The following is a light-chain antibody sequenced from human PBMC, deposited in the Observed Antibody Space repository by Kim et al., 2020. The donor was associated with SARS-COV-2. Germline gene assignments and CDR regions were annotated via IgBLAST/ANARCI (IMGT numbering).Light chain of an antibody. Sequence: SPGESAPLPCRASQSVSSNYLAWYQQKPGQAPRLLIYGASSRATGIPDRFSGSGSGTDFTLTISRLEPEDFAVYYCQQYGSSPRTFGQGTKVDIK. CDR2: GAS. CDR1: QSVSSNY. V-gene: IGKV3-20*01. CDR3: QQYGSSPRT. J-gene: IGKJ1*01.